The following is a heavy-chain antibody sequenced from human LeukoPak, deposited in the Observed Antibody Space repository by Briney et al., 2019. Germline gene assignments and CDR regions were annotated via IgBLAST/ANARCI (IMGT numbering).Heavy chain of an antibody. J-gene: IGHJ6*02. CDR2: IIPIFGTA. Sequence: SVKVSCKASGGTFSSYAISWVRQAPGQGLEWMGGIIPIFGTANYAQKFHGRVTITADESTSTAYMELSSLRSEDTAVYYCARDAYSSSSPLYYYYYGMDVWGQGTTVTVSS. V-gene: IGHV1-69*01. D-gene: IGHD6-6*01. CDR3: ARDAYSSSSPLYYYYYGMDV. CDR1: GGTFSSYA.